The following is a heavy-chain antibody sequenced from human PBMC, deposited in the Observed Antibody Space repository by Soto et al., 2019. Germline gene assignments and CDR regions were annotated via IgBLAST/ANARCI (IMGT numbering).Heavy chain of an antibody. J-gene: IGHJ4*02. D-gene: IGHD6-19*01. CDR1: GFTSSSHA. V-gene: IGHV3-23*01. Sequence: EVQLLESGGGLVQPGGSLRLSCAVSGFTSSSHAMSWVRQAPGKGLECVSSITGSGDSTYYADSVKGRFTISRDKSKSTLYLQMNSLRAEDTAVYYCAKDLQFSGWLSAQTFDYWGQGTQVTVSS. CDR3: AKDLQFSGWLSAQTFDY. CDR2: ITGSGDST.